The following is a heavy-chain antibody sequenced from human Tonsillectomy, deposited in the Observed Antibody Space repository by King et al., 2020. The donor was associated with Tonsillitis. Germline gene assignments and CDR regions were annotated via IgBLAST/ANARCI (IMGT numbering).Heavy chain of an antibody. J-gene: IGHJ3*02. CDR2: IYPGDSET. V-gene: IGHV5-51*01. Sequence: EEQLVQSGAEVKKPGESLKISCKGSGYSFTSYWIGWVRQMPGKGLEWMGIIYPGDSETTYSPSFQGQVTISADKSISTAYLQWSSLKASDTAMYFCARPAITGTTRAFDIWGQGTMLIVSS. CDR1: GYSFTSYW. CDR3: ARPAITGTTRAFDI. D-gene: IGHD1-20*01.